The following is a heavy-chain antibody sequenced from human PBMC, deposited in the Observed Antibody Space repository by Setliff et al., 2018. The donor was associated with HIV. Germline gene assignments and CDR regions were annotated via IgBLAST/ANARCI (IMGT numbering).Heavy chain of an antibody. J-gene: IGHJ4*02. Sequence: PSETLSLTCTVSGGSINSGSYYWNWIRQPAGKGLEWIGYIYSTGSTNYNPSLQSRVSISMDASKNKVSLKVTSVTSADTAVYYCAKGAGFYGDYTFDYWGQGNLVTVSS. D-gene: IGHD4-17*01. CDR2: IYSTGST. V-gene: IGHV4-61*10. CDR3: AKGAGFYGDYTFDY. CDR1: GGSINSGSYY.